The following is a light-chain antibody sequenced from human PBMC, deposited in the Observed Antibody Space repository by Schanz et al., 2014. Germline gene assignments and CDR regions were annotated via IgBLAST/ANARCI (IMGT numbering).Light chain of an antibody. V-gene: IGKV3D-15*01. J-gene: IGKJ4*01. CDR1: QSISGY. CDR3: QQYNNWPPEHT. CDR2: DAS. Sequence: EIVMTQSPATLSVSPGERATLSCKASQSISGYDLAWYQQKPGQAPRLLIYDASNRATGIPARFSGSGSGTEFTLTISSLQSEDFAVYFCQQYNNWPPEHTFGGGTKVEIK.